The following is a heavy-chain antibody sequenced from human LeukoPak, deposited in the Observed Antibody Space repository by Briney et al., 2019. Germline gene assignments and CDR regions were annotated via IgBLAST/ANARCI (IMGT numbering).Heavy chain of an antibody. CDR3: TRGLGFGGGLDY. CDR2: INHSGST. Sequence: SETLSLTCAVYGGSFSGYYWSWIRQPPGKGLEWIGEINHSGSTNYNPSLKSRVTISVDTSKNQFSLKLNSVTGADTAVYYCTRGLGFGGGLDYWGQGTLVTVSS. V-gene: IGHV4-34*01. J-gene: IGHJ4*02. D-gene: IGHD3-10*01. CDR1: GGSFSGYY.